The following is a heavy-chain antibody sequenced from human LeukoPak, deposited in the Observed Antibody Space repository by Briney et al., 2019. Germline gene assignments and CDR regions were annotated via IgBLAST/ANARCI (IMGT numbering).Heavy chain of an antibody. J-gene: IGHJ5*02. CDR2: IYYSGST. V-gene: IGHV4-30-4*01. D-gene: IGHD6-13*01. Sequence: SQTLSLTCTVSGGSISSGDYYWSWIRQPPGKGLEWIGYIYYSGSTYYNPSLKSRVTTTIDTSKNQFSLKMSSVTAADTAVYYCVREVKGYGSSWYQNWFDPWGQGTLVTVSS. CDR1: GGSISSGDYY. CDR3: VREVKGYGSSWYQNWFDP.